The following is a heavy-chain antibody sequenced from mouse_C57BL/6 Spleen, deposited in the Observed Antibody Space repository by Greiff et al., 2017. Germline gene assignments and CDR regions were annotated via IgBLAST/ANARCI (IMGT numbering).Heavy chain of an antibody. J-gene: IGHJ2*01. V-gene: IGHV1-82*01. Sequence: QVQLQQSGPELVKPGASVKISCKASGYAFSSSWMNWVKQRPGKGLEWIGRIYPGDGDTNYNGKFKGKATLTADKSSSTAYMQRSSLTSEDSAVYYCAREITTVVATSYYFDYWGQGTTLTVSS. CDR2: IYPGDGDT. D-gene: IGHD1-1*01. CDR3: AREITTVVATSYYFDY. CDR1: GYAFSSSW.